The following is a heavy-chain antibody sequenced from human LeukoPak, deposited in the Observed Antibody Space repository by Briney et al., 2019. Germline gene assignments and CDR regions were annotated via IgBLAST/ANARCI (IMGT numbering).Heavy chain of an antibody. Sequence: ASVKVSCKASGYTFTSYGIGWVRQAPGQGLEWMGWISAYNGNTNYAQKLQGRVTMTTDTSTSTAYMELRSLRSDDTAVYYCARDQPPSSSYYGMDVWGQGTTVTVSS. D-gene: IGHD6-19*01. CDR1: GYTFTSYG. J-gene: IGHJ6*02. V-gene: IGHV1-18*01. CDR2: ISAYNGNT. CDR3: ARDQPPSSSYYGMDV.